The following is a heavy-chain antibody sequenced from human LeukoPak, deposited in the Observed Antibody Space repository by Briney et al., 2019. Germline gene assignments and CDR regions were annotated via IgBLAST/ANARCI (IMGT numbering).Heavy chain of an antibody. Sequence: GGSLRLSCVASGFTFSSYGMHWLRQAPGKGLEWVAIISYNGSNKYYADYVKGRFTISGDNSKNTLYLQMNSLRAEDTAVYYCAKDEVKYYGSGSYSQLDFWGQGTLVTVSS. V-gene: IGHV3-30*18. J-gene: IGHJ4*02. CDR3: AKDEVKYYGSGSYSQLDF. D-gene: IGHD3-10*01. CDR2: ISYNGSNK. CDR1: GFTFSSYG.